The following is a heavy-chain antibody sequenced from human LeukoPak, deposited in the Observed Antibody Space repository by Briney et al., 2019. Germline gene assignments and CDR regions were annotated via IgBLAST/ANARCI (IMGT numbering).Heavy chain of an antibody. CDR1: GGTFSSYA. V-gene: IGHV1-69*05. J-gene: IGHJ6*03. Sequence: SVKVSCKASGGTFSSYAISWVRQAPGQGLEWMGGIIPIFGTANYAQKLQGRVTITTDESTSTAYMELSSLRSEDTAVYYCASVAKGWLQRNYYYYMDVWGKGTTVTVSS. CDR3: ASVAKGWLQRNYYYYMDV. D-gene: IGHD5-24*01. CDR2: IIPIFGTA.